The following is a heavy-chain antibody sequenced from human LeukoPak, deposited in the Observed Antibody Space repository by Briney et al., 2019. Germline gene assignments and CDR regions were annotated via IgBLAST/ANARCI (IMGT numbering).Heavy chain of an antibody. CDR2: IYYSGST. D-gene: IGHD6-6*01. Sequence: TSETLSLTCTVSGGSISSSSYYWGWIRQPPGKGLEWIGSIYYSGSTYYNPSLKSRVTISVDTSKNQFSLKLSSVTAADTAVYYCAGDSSSRPFDYWGQGTLVTVSS. CDR1: GGSISSSSYY. V-gene: IGHV4-39*07. J-gene: IGHJ4*02. CDR3: AGDSSSRPFDY.